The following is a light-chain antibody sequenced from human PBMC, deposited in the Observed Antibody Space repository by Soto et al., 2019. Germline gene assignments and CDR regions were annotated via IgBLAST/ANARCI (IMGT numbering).Light chain of an antibody. CDR2: SNN. CDR3: AAWDDSLSGYV. J-gene: IGLJ1*01. CDR1: SSNIGGNA. V-gene: IGLV1-44*01. Sequence: QSVLTQPPSASGTPGQRVTISCSGSSSNIGGNAVNWYQQLPGTTPKLLIYSNNQRPSGVPDRFSGSKSGTSAYLAISGLQSEDEADYYCAAWDDSLSGYVFGTGTKVTVL.